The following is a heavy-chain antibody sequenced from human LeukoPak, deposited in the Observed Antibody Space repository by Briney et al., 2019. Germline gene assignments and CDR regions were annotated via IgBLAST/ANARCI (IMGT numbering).Heavy chain of an antibody. CDR2: MRSTTYI. CDR1: GFTFGDYT. V-gene: IGHV3-69-1*01. D-gene: IGHD5-18*01. J-gene: IGHJ4*02. Sequence: PGGSLRLSCAASGFTFGDYTMNWVRQAPGKGLEWVSSMRSTTYIYYADSVKGRFTISRDNAKNSLYLQMNSLGAEDTAVYYCARGRGYSYGYAPLIDYWGQGTLVTVSS. CDR3: ARGRGYSYGYAPLIDY.